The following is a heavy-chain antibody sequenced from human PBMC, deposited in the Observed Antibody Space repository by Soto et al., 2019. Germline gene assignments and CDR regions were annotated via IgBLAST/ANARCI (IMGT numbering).Heavy chain of an antibody. CDR3: ARSVSTIGARLDY. CDR1: GSIFTDFY. V-gene: IGHV1-2*02. J-gene: IGHJ4*02. D-gene: IGHD6-6*01. Sequence: QVQLVQSGAEVKRPGASVTVSCEASGSIFTDFYMHWVRQAPGQGLEYMGWVNPNTGGTKYAQKFQGRVTMTRETMRLRWLTSDDTAVYYCARSVSTIGARLDYWGQGTLVTVSS. CDR2: VNPNTGGT.